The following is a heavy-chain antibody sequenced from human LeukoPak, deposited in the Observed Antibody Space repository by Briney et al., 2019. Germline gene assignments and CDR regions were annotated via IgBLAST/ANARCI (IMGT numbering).Heavy chain of an antibody. V-gene: IGHV3-33*08. CDR1: GFTFNIYA. CDR2: IWYDGSNK. CDR3: VRDGRLYIAVAGTGYFQH. Sequence: GGSLRLSCAASGFTFNIYAMHWVRQAPGKGLEWVAAIWYDGSNKNYADSVKGRFAISRDDSKNTLYLQMNSLRAEDTAVYYCVRDGRLYIAVAGTGYFQHWGQGTLVTVSS. D-gene: IGHD6-19*01. J-gene: IGHJ1*01.